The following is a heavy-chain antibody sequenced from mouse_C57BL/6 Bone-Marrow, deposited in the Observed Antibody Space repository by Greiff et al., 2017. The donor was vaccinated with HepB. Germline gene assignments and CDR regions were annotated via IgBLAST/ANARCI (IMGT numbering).Heavy chain of an antibody. CDR3: ARGGYYVLYAMDY. V-gene: IGHV5-6*01. Sequence: EVQGVESGGDLVKPGGSLKLSCAASGFTFSSYGMSWVRQTPDKRLEWVATISSGGSYIYYPDSVKGRFTISRDNAKNTLYLQMSSLKSEDTAMYYCARGGYYVLYAMDYWGQGTSVTVSS. CDR2: ISSGGSYI. D-gene: IGHD2-3*01. CDR1: GFTFSSYG. J-gene: IGHJ4*01.